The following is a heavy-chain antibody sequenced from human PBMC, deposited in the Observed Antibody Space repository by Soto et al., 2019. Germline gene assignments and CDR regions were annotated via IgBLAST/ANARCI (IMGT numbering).Heavy chain of an antibody. J-gene: IGHJ3*02. V-gene: IGHV1-18*01. D-gene: IGHD5-12*01. Sequence: QVQLVQSGAEVKKPGASVKVSCKASGYTFTSYGISWVRQAPGQGLEWMGWISAYNGNTNYAQKLQGRVTMTTDTSTSTAYMELRSLRSDDTAVYYCARDHVIYIVATGNDAFDIWGQGTMVTVSS. CDR2: ISAYNGNT. CDR1: GYTFTSYG. CDR3: ARDHVIYIVATGNDAFDI.